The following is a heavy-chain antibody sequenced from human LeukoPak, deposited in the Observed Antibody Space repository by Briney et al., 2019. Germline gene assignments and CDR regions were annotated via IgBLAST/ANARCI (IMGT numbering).Heavy chain of an antibody. V-gene: IGHV4-30-2*01. CDR3: ARRRMGYCSGGSCCSSGNNWFDP. CDR1: GGSISSGGYS. CDR2: IYHSGST. J-gene: IGHJ5*02. D-gene: IGHD2-15*01. Sequence: PSQTLSLTCAVSGGSISSGGYSWSWIRQPPGKGREWIGYIYHSGSTNYNPSLKSRVTISVDRSKNQFYLKLSSVAAADTAVYYCARRRMGYCSGGSCCSSGNNWFDPWGRGTLVTVSS.